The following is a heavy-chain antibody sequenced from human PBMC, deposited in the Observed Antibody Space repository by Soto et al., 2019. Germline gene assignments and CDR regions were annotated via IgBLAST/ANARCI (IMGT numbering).Heavy chain of an antibody. V-gene: IGHV3-30*18. J-gene: IGHJ6*03. CDR1: GFTFSSYG. CDR2: ISYDGSNK. Sequence: GGSLRLSCAASGFTFSSYGMHWVRQAPSKGLEWVAVISYDGSNKYYADSVKGRFTISRDNSKNTLYLQMNSLRAEDTAVYYCAKDECSSTSCYYARWYDGNYYYYMDVWGKGTTVTVSS. D-gene: IGHD2-2*01. CDR3: AKDECSSTSCYYARWYDGNYYYYMDV.